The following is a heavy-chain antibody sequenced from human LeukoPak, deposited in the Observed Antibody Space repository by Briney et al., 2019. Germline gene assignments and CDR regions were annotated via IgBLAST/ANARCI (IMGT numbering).Heavy chain of an antibody. CDR2: INHSGST. CDR3: ARRAPPYYYDSSRYYL. V-gene: IGHV4-34*01. CDR1: GGSFSGYY. Sequence: SETLSLTCAVCGGSFSGYYWSWIRQPPGKGLEWIGEINHSGSTNYNPPLKSRVTISVDTSKNQFSLKLSSVTAADTAVYYCARRAPPYYYDSSRYYLWGQGTLVTVSS. D-gene: IGHD3-22*01. J-gene: IGHJ4*02.